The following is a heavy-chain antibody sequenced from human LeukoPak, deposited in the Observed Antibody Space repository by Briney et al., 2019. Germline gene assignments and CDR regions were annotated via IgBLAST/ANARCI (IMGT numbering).Heavy chain of an antibody. V-gene: IGHV4-59*01. CDR1: GASISTYY. D-gene: IGHD6-6*01. CDR2: IYYSGST. CDR3: ARVIAARQNWFDP. Sequence: SETLSLTCTVSGASISTYYWSWIRQPPGKGLEWIGYIYYSGSTNYNPSLKSRVTISVDTSKNQFSLKLSSVTAADTAVYYCARVIAARQNWFDPWGQGTLVTVSS. J-gene: IGHJ5*02.